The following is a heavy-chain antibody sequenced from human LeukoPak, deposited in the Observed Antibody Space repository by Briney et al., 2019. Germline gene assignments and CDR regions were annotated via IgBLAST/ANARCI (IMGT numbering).Heavy chain of an antibody. J-gene: IGHJ4*02. CDR2: IYYSGST. V-gene: IGHV4-59*01. D-gene: IGHD3-22*01. CDR1: GGSISSYY. CDR3: ARYYYDSSGYCFDY. Sequence: SETLSLTCTVSGGSISSYYWSWIRQPPGKGLEWIGYIYYSGSTNYNPSLKSRVTISVDTSKNQFSLKLSSVTAADTAVYYCARYYYDSSGYCFDYWGQGTLVTVSS.